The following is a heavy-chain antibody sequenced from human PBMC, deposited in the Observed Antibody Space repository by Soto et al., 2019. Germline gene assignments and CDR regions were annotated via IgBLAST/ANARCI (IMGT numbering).Heavy chain of an antibody. CDR3: ARAVDTAMVSGGYYGMDV. V-gene: IGHV3-11*06. J-gene: IGHJ6*02. CDR2: ISSSSSYT. Sequence: GGSLRLSCAASGFTFSDYYMSWIRQAPGKGLEWVSYISSSSSYTNYADSVKGRFTIPRDNAKNSLYLQMNSLRAEDTAVYYCARAVDTAMVSGGYYGMDVWGQGTTVTVSS. D-gene: IGHD5-18*01. CDR1: GFTFSDYY.